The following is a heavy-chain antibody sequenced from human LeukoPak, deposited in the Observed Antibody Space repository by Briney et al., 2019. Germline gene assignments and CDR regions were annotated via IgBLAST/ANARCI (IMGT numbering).Heavy chain of an antibody. Sequence: SETLSLTCTVSGGSISRYYWNWIRQSPGKGLEWIGYIYHTGSTSYNPSLKSRVIISVDTSKNQFSLNLTSVTAADTAVYYFARMPRDCSSSSCPLRYWGQGTLVTVSA. J-gene: IGHJ4*02. CDR2: IYHTGST. CDR1: GGSISRYY. D-gene: IGHD2-21*01. V-gene: IGHV4-4*09. CDR3: ARMPRDCSSSSCPLRY.